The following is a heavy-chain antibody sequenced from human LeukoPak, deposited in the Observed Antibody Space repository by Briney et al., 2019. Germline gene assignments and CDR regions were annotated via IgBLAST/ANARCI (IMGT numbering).Heavy chain of an antibody. Sequence: GESLKISCKGAGYSFTSYWIGWVRQMPGKGLERMGIIYPGDSDTRYSPSFQGQVTISADKSISTAYLQWSSLKASDTAMYYCAATYCSSTSCRDAFDIWGQGTMVTLSS. J-gene: IGHJ3*02. D-gene: IGHD2-2*01. V-gene: IGHV5-51*01. CDR3: AATYCSSTSCRDAFDI. CDR2: IYPGDSDT. CDR1: GYSFTSYW.